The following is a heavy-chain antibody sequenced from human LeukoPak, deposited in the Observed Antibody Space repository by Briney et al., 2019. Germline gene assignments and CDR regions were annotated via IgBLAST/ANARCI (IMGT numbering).Heavy chain of an antibody. Sequence: SETLSLTCAVYGGSFSGYYWSWIRQPPGKGLEWIGEINHSGSTNYNPSLKSRVTISVDTSKNQFSLKLSSVTAADTAVYYCARWSRGYYYYYYYGMDVWGQGTTVTVSS. CDR3: ARWSRGYYYYYYYGMDV. J-gene: IGHJ6*02. CDR1: GGSFSGYY. V-gene: IGHV4-34*01. CDR2: INHSGST. D-gene: IGHD3-22*01.